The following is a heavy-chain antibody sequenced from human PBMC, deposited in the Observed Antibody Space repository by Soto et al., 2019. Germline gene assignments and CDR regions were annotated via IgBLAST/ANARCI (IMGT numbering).Heavy chain of an antibody. J-gene: IGHJ5*02. D-gene: IGHD1-26*01. CDR2: ISGSGFKK. Sequence: GGSLRLSCPASGFIFENFGMSWVLQAPGKGLEWISSISGSGFKKYYADSVKGRFTISRDNSKSTVYLELNNLSAEDTAVYHCAKNQGVELVPLATVDWFDPWGQGSVVTVSS. CDR3: AKNQGVELVPLATVDWFDP. V-gene: IGHV3-23*01. CDR1: GFIFENFG.